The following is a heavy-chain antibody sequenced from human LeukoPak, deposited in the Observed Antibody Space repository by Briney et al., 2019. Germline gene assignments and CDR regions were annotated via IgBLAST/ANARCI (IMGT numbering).Heavy chain of an antibody. CDR1: GYTFTSYG. D-gene: IGHD2-2*01. V-gene: IGHV1-18*01. CDR3: ARDTEIVPAVAYYYYGVDV. J-gene: IGHJ6*02. CDR2: ISTYNGNT. Sequence: GASVKVSCKASGYTFTSYGISWVRQAPGQGLEWMGWISTYNGNTNYAQKVQGRVTMTTDTSTSTAYMELRRLRSDDTAVYYCARDTEIVPAVAYYYYGVDVWGQGTTVTVSS.